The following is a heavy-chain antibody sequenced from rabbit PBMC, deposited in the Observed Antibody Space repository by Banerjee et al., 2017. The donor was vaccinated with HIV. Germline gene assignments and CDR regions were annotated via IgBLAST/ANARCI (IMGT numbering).Heavy chain of an antibody. CDR2: INAATGKP. CDR3: ARDLAAVIGWNLYL. V-gene: IGHV1S45*01. Sequence: QEQAKETGGGLVQPGGSLALSCKASGFDFRRYYSSWVRQAPGKGLEWIACINAATGKPVYATWAKGRFTISRTSSTTVTLRMTSLTAADTATYFCARDLAAVIGWNLYLWGPGTLVTVS. D-gene: IGHD1-1*01. CDR1: GFDFRRYYS. J-gene: IGHJ4*01.